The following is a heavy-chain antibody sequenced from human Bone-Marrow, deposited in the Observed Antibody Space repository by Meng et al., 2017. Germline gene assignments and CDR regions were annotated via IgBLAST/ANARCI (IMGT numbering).Heavy chain of an antibody. CDR3: ARTWGLLYIGDYYYGMDV. Sequence: SVKVSCKASGGTFSSYAISWVRQAPGQGLEWMGRIIPIFGTANYAQKFQGRVTITADNSTSTAYMELSSLRSEDTAVYYCARTWGLLYIGDYYYGMDVWGQGTTVTVSS. CDR1: GGTFSSYA. CDR2: IIPIFGTA. D-gene: IGHD1-26*01. J-gene: IGHJ6*02. V-gene: IGHV1-69*06.